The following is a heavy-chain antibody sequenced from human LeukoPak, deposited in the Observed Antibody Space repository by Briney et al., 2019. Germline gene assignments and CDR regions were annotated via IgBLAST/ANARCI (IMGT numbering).Heavy chain of an antibody. Sequence: GESLKISCKGSGYSFTTYWIGWVRQMPGRGLEWMGTIYPGDSDTRYSPSFQGQVTISADKSISTAYLQWSSLKASDTAMYYCARQFRDSSGYYSHYFDYWGQGTLVTVSS. CDR2: IYPGDSDT. D-gene: IGHD3-22*01. CDR1: GYSFTTYW. J-gene: IGHJ4*02. V-gene: IGHV5-51*01. CDR3: ARQFRDSSGYYSHYFDY.